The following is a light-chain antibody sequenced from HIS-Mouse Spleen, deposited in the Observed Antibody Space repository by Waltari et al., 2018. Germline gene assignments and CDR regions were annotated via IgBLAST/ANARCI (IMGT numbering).Light chain of an antibody. J-gene: IGLJ3*02. CDR3: AAWDDSLSGPV. CDR2: RNN. CDR1: SSNIGSNY. Sequence: QSVLTQPPSASGTPGQRVTISCSGSSSNIGSNYVYWYQQLPGTAPKLLIYRNNQRPHGVPDRVSGSKSGTSASLAISGLRSEDEADYYCAAWDDSLSGPVFGGGTKLTVL. V-gene: IGLV1-47*01.